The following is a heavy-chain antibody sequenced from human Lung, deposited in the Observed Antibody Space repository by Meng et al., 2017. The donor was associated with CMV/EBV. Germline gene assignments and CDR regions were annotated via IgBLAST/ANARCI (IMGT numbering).Heavy chain of an antibody. CDR1: GYTFTGYY. CDR2: INPSSGCT. D-gene: IGHD6-19*01. V-gene: IGHV1-2*02. Sequence: AVKVSCXASGYTFTGYYMHWVRQAPGQGLEWMGWINPSSGCTNYAQKFQGRVTMPRDTSISTAYMELSRLRSHDTAVYYCARDPPPDPGIAVAGFFDPWGQGTLVTVSS. CDR3: ARDPPPDPGIAVAGFFDP. J-gene: IGHJ5*02.